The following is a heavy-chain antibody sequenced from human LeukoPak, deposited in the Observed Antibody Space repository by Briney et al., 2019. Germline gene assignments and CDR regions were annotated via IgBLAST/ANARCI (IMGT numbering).Heavy chain of an antibody. CDR1: GFTFSSYA. Sequence: PGRSLRLSCAASGFTFSSYAMHWVRQAPGKGLEWVAVISYDGSNKYYADSVKGRFTISRDNSKNTLYLQMNSLRAEDTAVYYCAKEASYGSGSPADYWGQGTLVTVSS. D-gene: IGHD3-10*01. CDR3: AKEASYGSGSPADY. J-gene: IGHJ4*02. V-gene: IGHV3-30*04. CDR2: ISYDGSNK.